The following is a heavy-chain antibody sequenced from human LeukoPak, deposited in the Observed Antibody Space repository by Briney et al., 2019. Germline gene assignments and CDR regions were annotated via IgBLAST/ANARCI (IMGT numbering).Heavy chain of an antibody. D-gene: IGHD3-3*01. J-gene: IGHJ6*03. CDR3: ARVGYDFWSGYYPDYYYYYYMDV. V-gene: IGHV3-30*04. Sequence: GGSLRLSCAASGFIFSSYAMHWVRQAPGKGLEWVAVISYDGSDKYYADSVKGRFTISRDNSKNTLYLQMNSLRAEDTAVYYCARVGYDFWSGYYPDYYYYYYMDVWGKGTTVTVSS. CDR1: GFIFSSYA. CDR2: ISYDGSDK.